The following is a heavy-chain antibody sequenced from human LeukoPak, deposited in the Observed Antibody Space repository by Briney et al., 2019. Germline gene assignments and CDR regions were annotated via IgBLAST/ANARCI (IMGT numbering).Heavy chain of an antibody. J-gene: IGHJ4*02. CDR1: GFTFSDHY. Sequence: GGSLRLSCAASGFTFSDHYMDWVRQAPGKGLEWVGRTRNKANSYTTEYAASVKGRFTISRDDSKNSLYLQMNSLKTEDTAVYYCARRGYSYGLDYWGQGTLVTVSS. V-gene: IGHV3-72*01. D-gene: IGHD5-18*01. CDR2: TRNKANSYTT. CDR3: ARRGYSYGLDY.